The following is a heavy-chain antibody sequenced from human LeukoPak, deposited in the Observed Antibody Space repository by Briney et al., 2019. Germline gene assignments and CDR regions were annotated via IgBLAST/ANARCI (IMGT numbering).Heavy chain of an antibody. CDR3: AKPLVSGWSRGGFDY. J-gene: IGHJ4*02. V-gene: IGHV1-69*13. D-gene: IGHD6-13*01. CDR2: IVPIFGTA. Sequence: SVKVSCKASGGTFSSYAISWVRQAPGQGLEWMGGIVPIFGTANYAQKFQGRVTITADESTSTAYMELSSLRAEDTAVYYCAKPLVSGWSRGGFDYWGQGTLVTVSS. CDR1: GGTFSSYA.